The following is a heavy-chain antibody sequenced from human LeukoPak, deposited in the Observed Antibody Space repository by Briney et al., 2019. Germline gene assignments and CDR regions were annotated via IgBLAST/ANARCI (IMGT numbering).Heavy chain of an antibody. J-gene: IGHJ4*02. CDR2: TNQDGSQK. D-gene: IGHD2/OR15-2a*01. CDR1: GFTFSSHW. CDR3: ARDHVTPGLLFDY. Sequence: GGPLRLSCAASGFTFSSHWMTWVRQAPGKGLEWVATTNQDGSQKYYVDSVKGRFTISRDNAKNSLFLQMNSLRAEDTAVYYCARDHVTPGLLFDYWGQGTLVTVSS. V-gene: IGHV3-7*01.